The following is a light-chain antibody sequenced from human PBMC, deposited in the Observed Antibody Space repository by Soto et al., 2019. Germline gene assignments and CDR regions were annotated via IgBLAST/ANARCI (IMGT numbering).Light chain of an antibody. J-gene: IGKJ1*01. CDR1: QILSSW. CDR3: QQYNKGWT. Sequence: DIQMTQSPSTLSASVGDTVTITCRASQILSSWLAWYQQKPGKAPSLLIYKASRLESGVPARFSGSGSGTEFTLTISSLQSEDFALYYCQQYNKGWTFGQGTKLEIK. V-gene: IGKV1-5*03. CDR2: KAS.